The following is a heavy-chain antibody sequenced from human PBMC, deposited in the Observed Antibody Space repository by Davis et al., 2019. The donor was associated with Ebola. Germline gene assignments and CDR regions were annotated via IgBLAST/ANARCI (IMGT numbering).Heavy chain of an antibody. CDR3: AREAYYYDSTGYYYDIPDLFDY. J-gene: IGHJ4*02. Sequence: GESLKISCAASGFTFSDYYMSWICQAPGKGPEWVSYISSNSTNKKYADSVKGRITISRDDAKNSLYLQMNSLRAEDTAVYYCAREAYYYDSTGYYYDIPDLFDYWGQGTLVTVSS. CDR1: GFTFSDYY. V-gene: IGHV3-11*06. CDR2: ISSNSTNK. D-gene: IGHD3-22*01.